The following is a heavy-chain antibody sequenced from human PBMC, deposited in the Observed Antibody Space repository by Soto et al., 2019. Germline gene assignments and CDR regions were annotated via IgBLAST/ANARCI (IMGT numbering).Heavy chain of an antibody. J-gene: IGHJ4*02. CDR2: INSDGSST. D-gene: IGHD6-13*01. Sequence: GGSLRLSCAASGFTFSSYWMHWVRQAPGKGLVWVSRINSDGSSTSYADSVKGRFTISRDNAKNTLYLQMNSLRAEDRAVYYCARGGRAGSWFFDYWGQGTLVTVSS. CDR1: GFTFSSYW. CDR3: ARGGRAGSWFFDY. V-gene: IGHV3-74*01.